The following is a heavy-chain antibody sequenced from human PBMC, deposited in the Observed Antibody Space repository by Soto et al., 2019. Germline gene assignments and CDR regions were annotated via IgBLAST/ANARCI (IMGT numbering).Heavy chain of an antibody. J-gene: IGHJ6*02. CDR3: ASWLKEAGIGGNYSYGMDV. CDR2: IMPIFGRS. CDR1: GGTFSNYA. D-gene: IGHD6-19*01. Sequence: QVQLVQSGAEVKKPGSSVKVSCKASGGTFSNYAFSWVRQAPGQGLEWLGGIMPIFGRSDYAQKFRGRVTITADEAPTTAHRELSSLRSEDTAVYYCASWLKEAGIGGNYSYGMDVWGQGTTVTVSS. V-gene: IGHV1-69*12.